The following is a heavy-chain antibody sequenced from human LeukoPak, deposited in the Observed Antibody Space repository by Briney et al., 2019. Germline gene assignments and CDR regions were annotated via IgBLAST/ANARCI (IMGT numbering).Heavy chain of an antibody. Sequence: ASVKVSCKASGGTFSSYAISWMRQAPGQGLEWMGGIIPIFGTANYAQKFQGRVTITADESTSTAYMELSSLRSEDTAVYYCARGGAVAGSFDYWGQGTLVTVSS. CDR3: ARGGAVAGSFDY. J-gene: IGHJ4*02. CDR2: IIPIFGTA. CDR1: GGTFSSYA. D-gene: IGHD6-19*01. V-gene: IGHV1-69*13.